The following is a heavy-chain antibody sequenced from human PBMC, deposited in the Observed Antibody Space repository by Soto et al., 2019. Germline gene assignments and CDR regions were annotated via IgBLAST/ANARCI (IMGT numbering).Heavy chain of an antibody. D-gene: IGHD5-12*01. CDR3: ARVSVEMATISWFDP. CDR1: GGSFISYA. Sequence: SVKVSCKASGGSFISYAIIWVRQAPGQGLEWMGGIIPIFGTASYAQKFQCRVTITADKSTSTAYMELSSLRSEDTAVYYCARVSVEMATISWFDPWGQGTLVTVPS. CDR2: IIPIFGTA. J-gene: IGHJ5*02. V-gene: IGHV1-69*06.